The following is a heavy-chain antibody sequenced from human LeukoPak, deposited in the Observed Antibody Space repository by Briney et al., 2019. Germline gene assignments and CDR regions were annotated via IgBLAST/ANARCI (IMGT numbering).Heavy chain of an antibody. J-gene: IGHJ4*02. Sequence: ASVKVSCKASGYTFTSYYMHWVRQAPGQGLEWMGIINPSGGSTSYAQKFQGRVTITRNTSISTAYMELSSLRPEDTAVYYCARGINWYYYGSGSYLDHYFDYWGQGTLVTVSS. D-gene: IGHD3-10*01. CDR3: ARGINWYYYGSGSYLDHYFDY. V-gene: IGHV1-46*01. CDR2: INPSGGST. CDR1: GYTFTSYY.